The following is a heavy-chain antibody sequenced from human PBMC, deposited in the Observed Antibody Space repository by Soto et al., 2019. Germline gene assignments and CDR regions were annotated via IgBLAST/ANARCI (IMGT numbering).Heavy chain of an antibody. V-gene: IGHV4-39*01. CDR2: IYYSGST. J-gene: IGHJ5*02. D-gene: IGHD3-16*02. CDR3: AISSLPTSDNWFDP. CDR1: GGSISSSSYY. Sequence: PSETLSLTCTVSGGSISSSSYYWGWIRQPPGKGLEWIGSIYYSGSTYYNPSLKSRVTISVDTSKNQFSLKLSSVTAADTAVYYCAISSLPTSDNWFDPWGQGTLVTVSS.